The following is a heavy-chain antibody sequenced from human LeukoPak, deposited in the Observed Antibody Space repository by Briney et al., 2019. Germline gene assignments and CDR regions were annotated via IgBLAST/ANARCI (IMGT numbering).Heavy chain of an antibody. J-gene: IGHJ4*02. CDR2: INHSGST. D-gene: IGHD6-13*01. CDR1: GGSFSGYY. CDR3: ARGYLAAAGTGGDY. V-gene: IGHV4-34*01. Sequence: PSETLSLTCAVYGGSFSGYYWSWIRRPPGKGLEWIGEINHSGSTNYNPSLKSRVTISVDTSKNQFSLKLSSVTAADTAVYYCARGYLAAAGTGGDYWGQGTLVTVSS.